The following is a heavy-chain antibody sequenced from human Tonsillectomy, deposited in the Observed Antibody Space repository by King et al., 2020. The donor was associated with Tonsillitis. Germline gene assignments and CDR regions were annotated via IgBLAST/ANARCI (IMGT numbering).Heavy chain of an antibody. D-gene: IGHD3-10*01. CDR3: ATVLRSWFGELSEYFQH. CDR2: FDPEDGET. CDR1: GYTLTELS. J-gene: IGHJ1*01. Sequence: QLVQSGAEVKKPGASVKVSCKVSGYTLTELSMHWVRQAPGKGLEWMGGFDPEDGETIYAQKFQGRVTMTEDTSTDTAYMELSSLRSEEQAVYYCATVLRSWFGELSEYFQHWGQGTLVTVSS. V-gene: IGHV1-24*01.